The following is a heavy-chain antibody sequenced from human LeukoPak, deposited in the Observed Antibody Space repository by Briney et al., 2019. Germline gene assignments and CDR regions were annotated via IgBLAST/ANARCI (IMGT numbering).Heavy chain of an antibody. CDR3: AKGIDSSGYYYGFDY. J-gene: IGHJ4*02. CDR2: ISGSGGST. CDR1: GFTFSSYA. Sequence: GGSLRLSCAASGFTFSSYAMSWVRQAPGKGLEWVSAISGSGGSTYYADSVKGRFTISRDNSKNTLYLQMNSLRAEDTAVYYCAKGIDSSGYYYGFDYWGQGTLVTVSS. V-gene: IGHV3-23*01. D-gene: IGHD3-22*01.